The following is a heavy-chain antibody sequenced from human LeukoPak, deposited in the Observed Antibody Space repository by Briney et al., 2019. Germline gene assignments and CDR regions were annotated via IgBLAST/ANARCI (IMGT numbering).Heavy chain of an antibody. Sequence: PGGSLRLSCAASGFTFSSYGMRWVRQAPGKGLEWVAVISYDGSNKYYADSVKGRFTISRDNSKNTMYLQMNSLRAEDTAVYYCAKFPGPIAAAAYWGQGTLVTVSS. D-gene: IGHD6-13*01. CDR3: AKFPGPIAAAAY. V-gene: IGHV3-30*18. CDR1: GFTFSSYG. J-gene: IGHJ4*02. CDR2: ISYDGSNK.